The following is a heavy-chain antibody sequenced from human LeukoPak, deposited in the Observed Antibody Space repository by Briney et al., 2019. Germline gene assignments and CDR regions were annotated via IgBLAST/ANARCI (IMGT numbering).Heavy chain of an antibody. CDR2: ISGSGGST. CDR1: GFTFSTYA. J-gene: IGHJ4*02. CDR3: AKRHGYSSGWFYFDC. D-gene: IGHD6-19*01. V-gene: IGHV3-23*01. Sequence: PGGSLRLSCAASGFTFSTYAMSWVRQAPGNGLEWVSAISGSGGSTYYADSVKGRFTVSRDNSKNTLYLQMNSLRAEDTAVYYCAKRHGYSSGWFYFDCWGQGTLVTVSS.